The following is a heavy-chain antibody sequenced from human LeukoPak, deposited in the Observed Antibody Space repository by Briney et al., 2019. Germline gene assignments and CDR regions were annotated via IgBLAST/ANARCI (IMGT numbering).Heavy chain of an antibody. D-gene: IGHD3-10*01. CDR3: ARHNGGSGSSISAPSDY. CDR1: GYSFTSYW. J-gene: IGHJ4*02. V-gene: IGHV5-51*01. CDR2: IYPGDSDT. Sequence: PGESLKISCKGSGYSFTSYWIGWVRQMPGKGLEWMGIIYPGDSDTRYSPSFQGQVTISADKSISTAYLQWSSLKASDTAMYYCARHNGGSGSSISAPSDYWGQGTLVTVSS.